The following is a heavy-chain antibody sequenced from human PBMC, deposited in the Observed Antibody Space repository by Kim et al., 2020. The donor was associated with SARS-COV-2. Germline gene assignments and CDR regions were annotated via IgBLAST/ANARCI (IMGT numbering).Heavy chain of an antibody. CDR2: ISAYNGNT. CDR1: GYTFTSYG. D-gene: IGHD1-26*01. V-gene: IGHV1-18*04. CDR3: ARDYPEGPELPLYFDY. Sequence: ASVKVSCKASGYTFTSYGISWVRQAPGQGLEWMGWISAYNGNTNYAQKLQGRVTMTTDTSTSTAYMELRSLRSDDTAVYYCARDYPEGPELPLYFDYWGQGTLVTVSS. J-gene: IGHJ4*02.